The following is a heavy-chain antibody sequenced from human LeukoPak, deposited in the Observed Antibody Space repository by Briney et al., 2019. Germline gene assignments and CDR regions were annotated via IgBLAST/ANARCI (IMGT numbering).Heavy chain of an antibody. J-gene: IGHJ4*02. CDR2: ISSSGSTI. CDR3: ARAHKKSVTMIVRNKRPFDY. V-gene: IGHV3-11*04. Sequence: SGGSLRLSCAASGFTFSDYYMSWIRQAPGKGLEWVSYISSSGSTIYYADSVKGRFTISRENAKNSLYLQMNSLRAEDTAVYYCARAHKKSVTMIVRNKRPFDYWGQGTLVTVSS. CDR1: GFTFSDYY. D-gene: IGHD3-22*01.